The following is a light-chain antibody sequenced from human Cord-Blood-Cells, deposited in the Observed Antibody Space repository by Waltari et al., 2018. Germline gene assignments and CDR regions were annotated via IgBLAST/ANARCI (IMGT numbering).Light chain of an antibody. CDR2: EGS. CDR3: CSYAGSSTV. J-gene: IGLJ3*02. V-gene: IGLV2-23*01. Sequence: LTQPASVSGSPGQSITISCTGTSSDVGSYNLVSWYQQHPGKAPKLMIYEGSKRPSGVSNRFSGSKSGNTASLTISGLQAEDEADYYCCSYAGSSTVFGGGTKLTVL. CDR1: SSDVGSYNL.